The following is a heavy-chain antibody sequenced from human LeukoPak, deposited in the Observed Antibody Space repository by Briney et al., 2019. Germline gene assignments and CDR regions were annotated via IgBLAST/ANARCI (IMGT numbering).Heavy chain of an antibody. CDR1: GFTFSSYG. J-gene: IGHJ4*02. CDR3: VRVHGWAFDY. D-gene: IGHD3-10*01. V-gene: IGHV3-30*03. Sequence: PGGSLRLSCAASGFTFSSYGMHWVRQAPGKGLEWVAVISYDGSNKYYADSVKGRFTISRDNSKNTLYLQMNSLRAEDTAVYYCVRVHGWAFDYWGQGALVTVSS. CDR2: ISYDGSNK.